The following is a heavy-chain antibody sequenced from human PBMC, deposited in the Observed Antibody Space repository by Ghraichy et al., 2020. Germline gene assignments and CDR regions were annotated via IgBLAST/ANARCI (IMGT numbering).Heavy chain of an antibody. V-gene: IGHV3-7*03. D-gene: IGHD3-22*01. Sequence: ETLSLTCAASGFSISRYRISWVRQAPSTGLELVGIIRVNGSEKFYVDSVQGRFSITRDNAKNSLYLQMNSLRAEDTAVYYCVRGDYYESSGYFIDAFDVWALGSMFAVS. J-gene: IGHJ3*01. CDR2: IRVNGSEK. CDR3: VRGDYYESSGYFIDAFDV. CDR1: GFSISRYR.